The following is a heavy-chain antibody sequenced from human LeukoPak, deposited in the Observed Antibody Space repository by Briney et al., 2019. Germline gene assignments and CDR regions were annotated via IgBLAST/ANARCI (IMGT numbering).Heavy chain of an antibody. Sequence: KPSETLSLTCAVHGGSFSGYYWSWIRQPPGKGLEWIGEINHSGSTNYNPSLKSRVTISVDTSKNQFSLKLSSVTAADTAVYYCARGRIAVYYYYYYMDVWGKGTTVTVSS. CDR1: GGSFSGYY. CDR2: INHSGST. J-gene: IGHJ6*03. CDR3: ARGRIAVYYYYYYMDV. D-gene: IGHD6-19*01. V-gene: IGHV4-34*01.